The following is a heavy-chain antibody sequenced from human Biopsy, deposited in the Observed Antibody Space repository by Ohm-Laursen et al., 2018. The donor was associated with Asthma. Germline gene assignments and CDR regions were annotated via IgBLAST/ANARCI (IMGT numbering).Heavy chain of an antibody. CDR2: IYYSGST. D-gene: IGHD3-22*01. Sequence: TLSLTWPVSGGAIDSGAYYWSWIRQLPGKGLEWIGYIYYSGSTYYNPSLKSRVSISIDTSKNQFSLKLSSVTAADTAVYYCARAQDYYDSRGYYRSFDYWGQGTLVTVSS. J-gene: IGHJ4*02. CDR1: GGAIDSGAYY. CDR3: ARAQDYYDSRGYYRSFDY. V-gene: IGHV4-31*02.